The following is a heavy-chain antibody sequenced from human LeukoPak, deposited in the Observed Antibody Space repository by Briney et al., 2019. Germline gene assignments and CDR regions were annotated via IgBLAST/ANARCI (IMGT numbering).Heavy chain of an antibody. J-gene: IGHJ6*02. Sequence: PGGSLRLSCAASGFTSSNAWMSWVRQAPGKGLEWVGRIKSKTDGGTTDYAAPVKGRFTISRDDSKNTLYLQMNSLKTEDTAVYYCTTPSIAAAPYYYYGMDVWGRGTTVTVSS. CDR1: GFTSSNAW. CDR2: IKSKTDGGTT. D-gene: IGHD6-13*01. V-gene: IGHV3-15*01. CDR3: TTPSIAAAPYYYYGMDV.